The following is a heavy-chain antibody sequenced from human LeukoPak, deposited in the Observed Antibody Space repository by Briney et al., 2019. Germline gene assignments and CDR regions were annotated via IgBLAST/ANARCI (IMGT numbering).Heavy chain of an antibody. CDR3: ARDRGCGDCYPPANDAFDI. D-gene: IGHD2-21*02. V-gene: IGHV3-66*01. Sequence: GGSLRLSCAASGFTVSSYCMSWVRQAPGKGLEWVSVIYSGGSTYYADSVKGRFTISRDNSKSTLYLQMNSLRAEDTAVYYCARDRGCGDCYPPANDAFDIWGQGTMVTVSS. J-gene: IGHJ3*02. CDR2: IYSGGST. CDR1: GFTVSSYC.